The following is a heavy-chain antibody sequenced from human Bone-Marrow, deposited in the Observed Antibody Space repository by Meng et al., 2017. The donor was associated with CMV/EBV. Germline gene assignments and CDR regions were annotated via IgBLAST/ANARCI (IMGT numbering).Heavy chain of an antibody. J-gene: IGHJ6*02. Sequence: GGSLRLSCASSGFTFSSYDMHWVRQATGKGLEWVSAIGTAGDTYFPGSVTGRFTISRENAKNSLYLQMDSLRAGDTAVYYCARDPRGRGGLDVWGQGTTVTVSS. D-gene: IGHD3-16*01. V-gene: IGHV3-13*01. CDR2: IGTAGDT. CDR3: ARDPRGRGGLDV. CDR1: GFTFSSYD.